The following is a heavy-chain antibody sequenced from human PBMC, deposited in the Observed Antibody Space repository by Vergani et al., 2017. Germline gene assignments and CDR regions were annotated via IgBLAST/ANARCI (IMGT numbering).Heavy chain of an antibody. V-gene: IGHV4-34*01. CDR3: ARGAGYDSSGYHYDFDY. Sequence: VQLLESGGGLVQPGGSLRLSCAASGFTFSSYAMSWIRQPPGKGLEWIGEINHSGSTNYNPSLKSRVTISVDTSKNQVSLKLSSVTAADTAVHYCARGAGYDSSGYHYDFDYWGQGTLVTVSS. D-gene: IGHD3-22*01. CDR2: INHSGST. CDR1: GFTFSSYA. J-gene: IGHJ4*02.